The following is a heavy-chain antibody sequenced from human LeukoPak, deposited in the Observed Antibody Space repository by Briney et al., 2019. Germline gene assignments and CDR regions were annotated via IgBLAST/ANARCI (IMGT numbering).Heavy chain of an antibody. D-gene: IGHD4-17*01. CDR3: ANARDYGDPPRLY. J-gene: IGHJ4*02. CDR2: ISGSGGHT. Sequence: GGSLRLSCAASGFTFSSYAMGWVRQAPGKGPEWVSSISGSGGHTYLADSVKGRFTISRDNSKNTLYLQMNSLRAEDTAVYYCANARDYGDPPRLYWGQGTLVTVSS. V-gene: IGHV3-23*01. CDR1: GFTFSSYA.